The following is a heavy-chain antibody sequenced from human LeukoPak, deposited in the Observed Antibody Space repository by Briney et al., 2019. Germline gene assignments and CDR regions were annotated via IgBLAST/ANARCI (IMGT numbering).Heavy chain of an antibody. J-gene: IGHJ4*02. V-gene: IGHV3-48*04. CDR3: ARSVDGYNFFDY. D-gene: IGHD5-24*01. CDR2: ISSSGSTI. CDR1: GFIFSSYS. Sequence: PGGSLRLSCVVSGFIFSSYSMNWVRQAPGKGLEWVSYISSSGSTIYYADSVKGRFTISRDNAKNSLYLQMNSLRAEDTAVYYCARSVDGYNFFDYWGQGTLVTVSS.